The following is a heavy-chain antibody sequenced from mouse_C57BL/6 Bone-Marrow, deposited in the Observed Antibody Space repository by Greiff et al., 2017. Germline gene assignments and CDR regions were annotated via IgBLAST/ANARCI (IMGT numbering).Heavy chain of an antibody. D-gene: IGHD6-2*01. CDR3: ARPSPFAY. J-gene: IGHJ3*01. CDR1: GFTFSSYG. CDR2: ISSGGSYT. Sequence: KLMESGGDLVKPGGSLKLSCAASGFTFSSYGMSWVRQTPDKRLEWVATISSGGSYTYYPDSVKGRFTISRDNAKNTLYLQMSSLKSEDTAMYYCARPSPFAYWGQGTLVTVSA. V-gene: IGHV5-6*02.